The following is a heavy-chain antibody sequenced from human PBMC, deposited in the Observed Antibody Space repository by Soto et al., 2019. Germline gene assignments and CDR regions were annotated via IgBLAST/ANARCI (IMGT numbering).Heavy chain of an antibody. J-gene: IGHJ4*02. CDR1: GGSFSGYY. D-gene: IGHD3-10*01. CDR2: INHSGST. CDR3: ARGFGSGSYYKL. Sequence: SETLSLTCAVYGGSFSGYYWSWIRQPPGKGLEWIGEINHSGSTNYNPSLKSRVTISVDTSKNQFSLKLSSVTAADTAVYYCARGFGSGSYYKLWGQGTLVTVSS. V-gene: IGHV4-34*01.